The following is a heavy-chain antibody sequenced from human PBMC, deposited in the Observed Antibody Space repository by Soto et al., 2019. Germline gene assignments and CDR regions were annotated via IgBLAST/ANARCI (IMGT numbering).Heavy chain of an antibody. Sequence: QVQLVQSGAEVKKPGASVKVSCKASGYTFTSYYMHWVRQAPGQGLEWMGIINPSGGSTSYAQKFQGRVTMTRDTSTSTVYMELSSLRSDDTAVYYCAREWESVSSGWGGYYYYYMDVWGKGTTVTVSS. CDR2: INPSGGST. J-gene: IGHJ6*03. V-gene: IGHV1-46*03. CDR1: GYTFTSYY. D-gene: IGHD6-25*01. CDR3: AREWESVSSGWGGYYYYYMDV.